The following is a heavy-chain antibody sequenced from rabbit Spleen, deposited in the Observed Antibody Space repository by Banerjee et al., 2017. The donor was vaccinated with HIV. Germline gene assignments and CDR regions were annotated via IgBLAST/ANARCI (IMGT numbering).Heavy chain of an antibody. D-gene: IGHD1-1*01. CDR1: GFSFSGSAW. V-gene: IGHV1S45*01. J-gene: IGHJ2*01. CDR2: INSNDGGT. Sequence: QEQLVESGGGLVRPEGSLKLTCTASGFSFSGSAWICWVRQAPGKGLEWIACINSNDGGTDYATWPKGRFTISKTSSTTVTLQMTGLTAADTDTYFCAKNYVNSFDPWGPGTLVTVS. CDR3: AKNYVNSFDP.